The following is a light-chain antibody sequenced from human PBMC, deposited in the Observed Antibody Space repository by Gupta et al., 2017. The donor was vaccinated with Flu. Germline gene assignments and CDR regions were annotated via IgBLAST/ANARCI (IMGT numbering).Light chain of an antibody. CDR2: EVN. CDR3: SSYGGRAVS. Sequence: QSALTQPPSASGSPGQSFTIPCTGTSGDVGAYNFVSWYQQHPGKAPKLIIYEVNKRPSGVPDRFSGSKSGNTASLTVSGLQPEDDADYYCSSYGGRAVSFGTGTKVTVL. CDR1: SGDVGAYNF. V-gene: IGLV2-8*01. J-gene: IGLJ1*01.